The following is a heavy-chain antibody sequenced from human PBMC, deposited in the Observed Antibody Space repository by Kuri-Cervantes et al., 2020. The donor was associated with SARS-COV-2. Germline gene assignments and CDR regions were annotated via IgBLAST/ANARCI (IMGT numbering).Heavy chain of an antibody. CDR2: LNDSGSTHYNTGST. D-gene: IGHD5-24*01. V-gene: IGHV4-34*01. CDR1: GESLSDYY. CDR3: ARGRGRRRAYYGMDV. Sequence: SETLSLTCAVYGESLSDYYWNRIRQPPGKGLEWIGELNDSGSTHYNTGSTNYNPSLRSRVTISLDTSKNEFSLKMNSVTAADTAVYYCARGRGRRRAYYGMDVWGQGTTVTVSS. J-gene: IGHJ6*02.